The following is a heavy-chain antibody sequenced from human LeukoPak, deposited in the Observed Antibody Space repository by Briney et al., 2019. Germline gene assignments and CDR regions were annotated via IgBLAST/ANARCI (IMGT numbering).Heavy chain of an antibody. V-gene: IGHV4-31*03. CDR3: WGIVVVPAAIHGGYYYYYGMDV. CDR1: GGSISSGGYY. Sequence: PSETLSLTCTVSGGSISSGGYYWSWIRQHPGKGLEWIGYIYYSGSTYYNPSLKSRVTISVDTSKNQFSLKLSSVTAADTAVYYCWGIVVVPAAIHGGYYYYYGMDVWGQGTTVTVSS. D-gene: IGHD2-2*02. CDR2: IYYSGST. J-gene: IGHJ6*02.